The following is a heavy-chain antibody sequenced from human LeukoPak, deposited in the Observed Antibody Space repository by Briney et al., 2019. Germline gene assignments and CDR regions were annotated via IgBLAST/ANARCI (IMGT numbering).Heavy chain of an antibody. CDR3: AKGPSSSPVPIDY. D-gene: IGHD6-13*01. Sequence: QTGGSLRLSCAASGFTFSSYAMSWVRQAPGKGLEWVSAISGSGGSTYYADSVKGRFTISRDNSKNTLYLQMNSLRAEDTAVYYCAKGPSSSPVPIDYWGQGTLVTVSS. CDR2: ISGSGGST. CDR1: GFTFSSYA. V-gene: IGHV3-23*01. J-gene: IGHJ4*02.